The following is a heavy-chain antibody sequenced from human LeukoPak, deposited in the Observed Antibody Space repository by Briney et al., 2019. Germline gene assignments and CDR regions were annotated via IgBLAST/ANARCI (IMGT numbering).Heavy chain of an antibody. D-gene: IGHD2-21*01. CDR3: ASHCGGDSYLPLQT. Sequence: GGSLRLSCAASGFTFSSYSMNWVRQAPGKGLEWVSYISSSSSTIYYADSVKGRFTISRDNAKNSLYLQMNSLRAEDTAVYYCASHCGGDSYLPLQTWGQGTLVTVSS. CDR2: ISSSSSTI. V-gene: IGHV3-48*01. J-gene: IGHJ5*02. CDR1: GFTFSSYS.